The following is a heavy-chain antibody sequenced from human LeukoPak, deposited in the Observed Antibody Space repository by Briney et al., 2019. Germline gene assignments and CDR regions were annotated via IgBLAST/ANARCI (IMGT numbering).Heavy chain of an antibody. J-gene: IGHJ6*02. CDR1: GGSISSGGYY. D-gene: IGHD2/OR15-2a*01. V-gene: IGHV4-31*03. CDR2: IYYSGST. Sequence: PSQTLSLTCTVSGGSISSGGYYWSWIRQHPGKGLEWIGYIYYSGSTYYNPSLKSRVTISVDTSKNQFSLKLSSVTAADTAVYYCARGGSIYYYYGMDVWAKGPRSPSP. CDR3: ARGGSIYYYYGMDV.